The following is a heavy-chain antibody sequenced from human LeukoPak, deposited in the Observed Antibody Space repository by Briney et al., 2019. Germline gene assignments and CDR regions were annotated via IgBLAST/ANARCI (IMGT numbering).Heavy chain of an antibody. V-gene: IGHV3-48*04. CDR1: GFTFSSYS. CDR2: ISSSSSTI. Sequence: PGGSLRLSCAASGFTFSSYSMNWVRQAPGKGLEWVSYISSSSSTIYYADSVKGRFTISRDNAKNSLYLQRNSLRAEDTAVYYCAREGDSGNFDYWGQGTLVTVSS. CDR3: AREGDSGNFDY. D-gene: IGHD1-26*01. J-gene: IGHJ4*02.